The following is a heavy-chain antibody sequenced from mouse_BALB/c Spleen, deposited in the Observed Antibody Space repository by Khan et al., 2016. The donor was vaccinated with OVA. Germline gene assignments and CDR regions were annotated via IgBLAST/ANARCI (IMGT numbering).Heavy chain of an antibody. CDR2: IGPGSGST. CDR3: ARSNYYGSSLYAMDY. Sequence: DLVKPGASVKLSCKASGYTFTCYWINWIKQRPGQGLEWIGRIGPGSGSTSYNEMFTGKATLTVDTTSSTAYIQLSSLSSEDSAVYFCARSNYYGSSLYAMDYWGQGTSVTVSS. D-gene: IGHD1-1*01. CDR1: GYTFTCYW. V-gene: IGHV1S41*01. J-gene: IGHJ4*01.